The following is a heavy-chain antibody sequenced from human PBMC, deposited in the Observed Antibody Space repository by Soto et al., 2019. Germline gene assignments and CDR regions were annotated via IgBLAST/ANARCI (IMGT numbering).Heavy chain of an antibody. D-gene: IGHD3-16*01. J-gene: IGHJ4*02. CDR2: ISATGGGT. CDR3: AKDRRAGGNSAFYFDF. Sequence: PGGSLRLSCAASGFKFINYAMSWVRQAPGKGLEWVSLISATGGGTYYADSVKGRFTISRDNSHNTLYLQVHILTAEDTAVYYCAKDRRAGGNSAFYFDFWGQGAQVTVSS. V-gene: IGHV3-23*01. CDR1: GFKFINYA.